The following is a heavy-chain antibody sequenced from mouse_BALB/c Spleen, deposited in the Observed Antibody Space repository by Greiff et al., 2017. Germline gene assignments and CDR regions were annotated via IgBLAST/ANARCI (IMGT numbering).Heavy chain of an antibody. D-gene: IGHD1-1*01. CDR1: GYTFTDYV. Sequence: QVQLKQSGPELVKPGASVKMSCKASGYTFTDYVISWVKQRTGQGLEWIGEIYPGSGSTYYNEKFKGKATLTADKSSNTAYMQLSSLTSEDSAVYFCARSELRVRYFDVWGAGTTVTVSS. J-gene: IGHJ1*01. CDR2: IYPGSGST. V-gene: IGHV1-77*01. CDR3: ARSELRVRYFDV.